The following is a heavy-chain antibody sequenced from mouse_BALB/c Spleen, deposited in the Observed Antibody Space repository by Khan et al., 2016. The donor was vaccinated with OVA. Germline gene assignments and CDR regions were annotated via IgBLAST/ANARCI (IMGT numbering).Heavy chain of an antibody. Sequence: QVQLQQSGPEVVRPGVSVTISCKGSGYIFTDYAVHWVMQNHAKSLEWIGVFSNSNGVSTYNPKFKGRATMTVDRSSNTAYLELARLTFEDSAMFFCTRSGNGYYFDSWGQGTALTVSS. D-gene: IGHD3-1*01. CDR2: FSNSNGVS. CDR1: GYIFTDYA. V-gene: IGHV1S137*01. J-gene: IGHJ2*01. CDR3: TRSGNGYYFDS.